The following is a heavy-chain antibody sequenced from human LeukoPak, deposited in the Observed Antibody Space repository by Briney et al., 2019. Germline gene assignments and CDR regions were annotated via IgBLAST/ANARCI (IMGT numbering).Heavy chain of an antibody. V-gene: IGHV4-34*01. CDR2: INHSVRT. CDR1: GGSFSDYF. J-gene: IGHJ6*02. D-gene: IGHD2-2*01. CDR3: ARDVVLAPAAINSGMDV. Sequence: SETLSLTCAVYGGSFSDYFWGWVRQPPGKGLGWIGEINHSVRTYYNPSLKSGVTISVDTSRNQFSLNRSALTAADTAVYYCARDVVLAPAAINSGMDVWGQGTTVTVSS.